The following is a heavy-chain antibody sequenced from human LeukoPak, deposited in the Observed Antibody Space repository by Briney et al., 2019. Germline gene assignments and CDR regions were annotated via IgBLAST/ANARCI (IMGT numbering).Heavy chain of an antibody. J-gene: IGHJ4*02. CDR1: GYTFTSYY. D-gene: IGHD5-12*01. CDR3: ARSRDGYNYGY. V-gene: IGHV1-46*01. CDR2: INPSGGST. Sequence: ASVKVSCKASGYTFTSYYMHWVRQAPGQGREWMGIINPSGGSTSYAQKFQGRVTMTRDTSTSTVYMELSSLRSEDTAVHYCARSRDGYNYGYWGQGTLVTVSS.